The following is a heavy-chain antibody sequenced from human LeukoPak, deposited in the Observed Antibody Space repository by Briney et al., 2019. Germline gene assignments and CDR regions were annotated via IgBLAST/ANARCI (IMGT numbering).Heavy chain of an antibody. CDR3: AREGQQLATWYYGMDV. D-gene: IGHD6-13*01. CDR1: GGSFSGYY. CDR2: ISSSGSTI. Sequence: LSLTCAVYGGSFSGYYWSWIRQPPGKGLEWVSYISSSGSTIYYADSVKGRFTISRDNAKNSLYLQMNSLRAEDTAVYYCAREGQQLATWYYGMDVWGKGTTVTVSS. V-gene: IGHV3-11*04. J-gene: IGHJ6*04.